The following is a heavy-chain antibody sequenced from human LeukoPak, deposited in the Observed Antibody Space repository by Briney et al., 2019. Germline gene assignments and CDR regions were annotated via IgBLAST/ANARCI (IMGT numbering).Heavy chain of an antibody. D-gene: IGHD2-2*02. Sequence: SVKVSCKASGGTFSSYAISWVRQAPGQGLEWXXXXXXXFGIANYAQKFQGRVTITADKSTSTAYMELSSLRSEDTAVYYCAQAYCSSTSCYKNKVAYDYWGQGTLVTVSS. V-gene: IGHV1-69*10. CDR1: GGTFSSYA. J-gene: IGHJ4*02. CDR2: XXXXFGIA. CDR3: AQAYCSSTSCYKNKVAYDY.